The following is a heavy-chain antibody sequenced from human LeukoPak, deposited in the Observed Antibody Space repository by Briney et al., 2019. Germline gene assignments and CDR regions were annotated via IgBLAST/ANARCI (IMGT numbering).Heavy chain of an antibody. D-gene: IGHD3-10*01. CDR1: GFTFSSYG. Sequence: GGSLRLSCAASGFTFSSYGLNWVRQAPGRGLEWVSVIYSSGDTYYADSVKRRFTISRDTSKNTLYLQMNSLRAEDTAVYYCARSLTMVRGYDYWGQGTLVTVSS. J-gene: IGHJ4*02. CDR3: ARSLTMVRGYDY. V-gene: IGHV3-66*01. CDR2: IYSSGDT.